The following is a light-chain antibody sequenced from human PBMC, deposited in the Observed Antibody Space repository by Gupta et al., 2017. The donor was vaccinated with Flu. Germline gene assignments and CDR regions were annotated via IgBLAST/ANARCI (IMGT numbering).Light chain of an antibody. CDR1: QSISNY. CDR2: AAS. V-gene: IGKV1-39*01. CDR3: QQSYSTPRT. J-gene: IGKJ1*01. Sequence: DIQMPQSPSSLSASVQDRVTITCRASQSISNYLNWYQQRPGKAPTLLIYAASSLQSGVPSRFSGSGFGTDFTLTISSLQPEDFATYYCQQSYSTPRTFGQGTKVDIK.